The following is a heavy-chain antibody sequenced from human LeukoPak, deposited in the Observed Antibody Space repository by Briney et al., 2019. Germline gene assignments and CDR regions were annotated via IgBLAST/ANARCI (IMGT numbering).Heavy chain of an antibody. Sequence: SETLSLTCTVSGGSISSYSGSWIRHPPGKGLEWIGYIYYSGSTNYNPSLKSRVTISVDTSKNQFSLKLSSVTAADTAVYYCARDRYCGGDCTPGAFDIWGQGTMVTVSS. D-gene: IGHD2-21*02. CDR3: ARDRYCGGDCTPGAFDI. J-gene: IGHJ3*02. CDR2: IYYSGST. V-gene: IGHV4-59*01. CDR1: GGSISSYS.